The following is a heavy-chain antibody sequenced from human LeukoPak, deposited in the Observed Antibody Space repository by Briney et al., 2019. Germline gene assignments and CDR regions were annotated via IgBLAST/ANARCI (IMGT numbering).Heavy chain of an antibody. V-gene: IGHV4-61*02. J-gene: IGHJ3*02. CDR2: INTSGSL. CDR1: GGSISSGSYY. Sequence: SRTLSLTCTVSGGSISSGSYYWSWIRQPAGKGLEWIGRINTSGSLNYNPSLKSRVTISVDTSKNQFSLKLSSVTAADTAVYYCARLMLPAAKGAFDIRGQGTMVTVSS. D-gene: IGHD2-2*01. CDR3: ARLMLPAAKGAFDI.